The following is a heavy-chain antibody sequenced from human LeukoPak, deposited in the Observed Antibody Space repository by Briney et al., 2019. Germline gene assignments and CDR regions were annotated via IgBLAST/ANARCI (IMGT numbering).Heavy chain of an antibody. CDR2: ISWNSGSI. D-gene: IGHD6-6*01. CDR1: GFTFDDYA. CDR3: ASRDSSSLHDY. Sequence: PGGSLRLSCAASGFTFDDYAMHWVRQAPGKGLEWVSGISWNSGSIGYADSVKGRFTISRDNAKNSLYLQMNSLRAEDTAVYYCASRDSSSLHDYWGQGTQVTVSS. V-gene: IGHV3-9*01. J-gene: IGHJ4*02.